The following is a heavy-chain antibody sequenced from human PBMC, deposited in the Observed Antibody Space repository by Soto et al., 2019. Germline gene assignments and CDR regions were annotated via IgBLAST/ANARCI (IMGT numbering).Heavy chain of an antibody. V-gene: IGHV3-73*01. Sequence: EVQLVESGGGLVQPGGSLKLSCAASGFTLSGSTMHWVRQASGKGLEWVGRIRSKPSSSATAYAASMRGRFTISRDDSKNTAYLQMNSLRVEDTAVYYCTSGYCSGGSCSRSDYWGQGTLVTVSS. CDR3: TSGYCSGGSCSRSDY. J-gene: IGHJ4*02. CDR1: GFTLSGST. D-gene: IGHD2-15*01. CDR2: IRSKPSSSAT.